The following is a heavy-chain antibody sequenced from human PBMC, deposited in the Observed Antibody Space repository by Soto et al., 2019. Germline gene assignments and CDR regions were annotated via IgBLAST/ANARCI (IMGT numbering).Heavy chain of an antibody. CDR2: ISAYNGNT. D-gene: IGHD3-16*02. CDR1: GYTFTSYG. V-gene: IGHV1-18*01. Sequence: QVQLVQSGAEVKKPGASVKVSCKASGYTFTSYGISWVRQAPGQGLEWMGWISAYNGNTNYAQKLQGRVTMTTDTSTRTAYMELRSLRSDDTAVYYCARRMITFGGVIVADAFDIWGQGTMVTVSS. CDR3: ARRMITFGGVIVADAFDI. J-gene: IGHJ3*02.